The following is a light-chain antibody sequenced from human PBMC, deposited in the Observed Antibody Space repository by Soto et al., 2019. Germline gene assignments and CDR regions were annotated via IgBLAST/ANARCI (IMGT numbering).Light chain of an antibody. CDR2: GAS. V-gene: IGKV3-15*01. J-gene: IGKJ1*01. Sequence: EFALTQAPGTLPLSPLARASLSCRASQSVSSNLAWYQQKPGQAPRLLIYGASTRATGIPARFSGSGSGTEFTLTISSLQSEDFAVYYCQQYNNWPPKFGQGTKVDIK. CDR3: QQYNNWPPK. CDR1: QSVSSN.